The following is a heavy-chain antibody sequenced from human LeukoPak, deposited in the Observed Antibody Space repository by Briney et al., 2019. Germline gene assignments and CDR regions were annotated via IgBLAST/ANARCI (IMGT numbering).Heavy chain of an antibody. V-gene: IGHV4-59*13. CDR3: ARPKGYDSSGYYHIDAFDI. D-gene: IGHD3-22*01. CDR1: GGSITNYY. J-gene: IGHJ3*02. CDR2: IYYSGGT. Sequence: PSETLSLTCNVSGGSITNYYWSWIRQPPGKGLEWIGYIYYSGGTNYNPSLKSRVTISLDTSKNHFSLKLSSVTAADTAVYYCARPKGYDSSGYYHIDAFDIWGQGTMVTVSS.